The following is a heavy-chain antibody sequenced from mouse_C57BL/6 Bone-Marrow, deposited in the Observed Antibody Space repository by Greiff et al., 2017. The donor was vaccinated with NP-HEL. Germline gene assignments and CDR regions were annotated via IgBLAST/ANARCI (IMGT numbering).Heavy chain of an antibody. CDR3: ARRGNYYGSSNYYAMDY. CDR1: GFTFSDYG. J-gene: IGHJ4*01. Sequence: EVKVVESGGGLVQPGGSLKLSCAASGFTFSDYGMAWVRQAPRKGPEWVAFISNLAYSIYYAATVTGRFPISRENAKNTLYLEMSSLRSEDTAMYYCARRGNYYGSSNYYAMDYWGQGTSVTVSS. V-gene: IGHV5-15*01. CDR2: ISNLAYSI. D-gene: IGHD1-1*01.